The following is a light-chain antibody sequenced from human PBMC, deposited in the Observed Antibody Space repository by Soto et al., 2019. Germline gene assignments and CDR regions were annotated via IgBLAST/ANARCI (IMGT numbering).Light chain of an antibody. Sequence: EIVMTQSPATLSVSPGERATLSCRASQSVSSNLAWHQQKPGQAPRLLIYGASTRATGIPGRFSGSGSGTEFTLTISSLQSEDFAVYYCQQYNNWKTFGQGTKVEIK. J-gene: IGKJ1*01. CDR3: QQYNNWKT. V-gene: IGKV3-15*01. CDR1: QSVSSN. CDR2: GAS.